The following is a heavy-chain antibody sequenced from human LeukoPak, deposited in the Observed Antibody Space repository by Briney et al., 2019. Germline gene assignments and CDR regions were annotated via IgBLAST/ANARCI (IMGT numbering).Heavy chain of an antibody. CDR3: AGSVGASGGDAFDI. CDR1: GFTFSSYS. CDR2: ISSSSSYI. Sequence: GRSLRLSCAASGFTFSSYSMNWVRQAPGKGLEWVSSISSSSSYIYYADSVKGRFTISRDNAKNSLYLQMKSLRDEDTAVYYCAGSVGASGGDAFDIWGQGKMVTVSS. D-gene: IGHD1-26*01. V-gene: IGHV3-21*01. J-gene: IGHJ3*02.